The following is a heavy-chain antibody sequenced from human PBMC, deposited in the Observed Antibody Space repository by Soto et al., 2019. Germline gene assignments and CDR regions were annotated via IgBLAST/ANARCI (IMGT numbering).Heavy chain of an antibody. CDR2: INHSGGT. Sequence: PSETLFLTCAVYGGSFSGYYWTWIRQAPGKGLEWIGEINHSGGTNYNSSLKSRVTISVDTSKNQFSLILYSVTAADTAVYYCARGEDAFFYYGLDVWGQGITVTVSS. CDR1: GGSFSGYY. J-gene: IGHJ6*02. V-gene: IGHV4-34*01. CDR3: ARGEDAFFYYGLDV.